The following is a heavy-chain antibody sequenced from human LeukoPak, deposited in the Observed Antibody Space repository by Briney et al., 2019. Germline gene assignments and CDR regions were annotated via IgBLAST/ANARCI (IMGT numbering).Heavy chain of an antibody. CDR2: IIPIFGTA. D-gene: IGHD2-2*01. J-gene: IGHJ4*02. CDR1: GYTFTSYY. CDR3: ASHCSSTSCPRRTDY. V-gene: IGHV1-69*13. Sequence: EASVKVSCKASGYTFTSYYIHWVRQAPGQGLEWMGGIIPIFGTANYAQKFQGRVTITADESTSTAYMELSSLRSEDTAVYYCASHCSSTSCPRRTDYWDQGTLVTVSS.